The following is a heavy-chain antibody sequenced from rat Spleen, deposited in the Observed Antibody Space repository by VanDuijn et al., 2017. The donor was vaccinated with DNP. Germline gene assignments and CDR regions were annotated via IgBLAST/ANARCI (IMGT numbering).Heavy chain of an antibody. CDR1: GFNLNDYW. Sequence: EVKLVESGGGLVQPGRSLKLSCAASGFNLNDYWMGWVRQAPGKGLEWIGEINKDSNTIKYTPSLKDKFTISRDNAQNTLYLQLSKLGSEDTGIYYCVREELGVDYWGQGVMVTVSS. D-gene: IGHD3-6*01. J-gene: IGHJ2*01. CDR2: INKDSNTI. V-gene: IGHV4-2*01. CDR3: VREELGVDY.